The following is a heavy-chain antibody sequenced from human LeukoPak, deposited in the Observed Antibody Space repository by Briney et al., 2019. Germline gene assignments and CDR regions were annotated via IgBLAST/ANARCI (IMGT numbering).Heavy chain of an antibody. J-gene: IGHJ4*02. CDR2: IKEDGTEK. D-gene: IGHD3-22*01. CDR3: AREVVLSTSAWFEY. V-gene: IGHV3-7*01. Sequence: GSLILSCAASGFTFSSYAMSWVRQAPGKGLEWVANIKEDGTEKYYQDSVKGRFTISRDNAKNSLYLQMNSLRAEDTAVYYCAREVVLSTSAWFEYWGQGTLVTVSS. CDR1: GFTFSSYA.